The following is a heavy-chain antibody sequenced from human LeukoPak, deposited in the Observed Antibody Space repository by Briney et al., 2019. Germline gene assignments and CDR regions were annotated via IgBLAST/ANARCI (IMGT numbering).Heavy chain of an antibody. D-gene: IGHD3-22*01. J-gene: IGHJ4*02. Sequence: SETLSLTCTVSGGSISSYYWSWIRQPPGKGLEWIGYIYYSGSTNYNPSLKSRVTISVDTSKNQFSLKLSSVTAADTAVYYCARVAHSGYYLYYFDYWGQGTLVTVSS. CDR2: IYYSGST. V-gene: IGHV4-59*01. CDR3: ARVAHSGYYLYYFDY. CDR1: GGSISSYY.